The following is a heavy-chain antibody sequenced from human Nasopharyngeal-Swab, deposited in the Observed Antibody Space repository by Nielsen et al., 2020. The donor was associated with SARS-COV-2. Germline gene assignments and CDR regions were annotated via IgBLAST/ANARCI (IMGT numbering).Heavy chain of an antibody. CDR2: ICTDGSNN. J-gene: IGHJ4*02. V-gene: IGHV3-33*03. CDR3: ARVLTIAVAGPSG. CDR1: GFTFSCYG. Sequence: SLKIYCAASGFTFSCYGMRWGRQAPGKGLEWVAVICTDGSNNYYADSVKGRLMITRATATNSLYLQMNSLRAEDTAVYYCARVLTIAVAGPSGWGQGTLVTVSS. D-gene: IGHD6-19*01.